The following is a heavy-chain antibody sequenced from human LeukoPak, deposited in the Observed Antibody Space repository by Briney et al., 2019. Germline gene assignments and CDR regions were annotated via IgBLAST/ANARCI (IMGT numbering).Heavy chain of an antibody. Sequence: SVKVSCKASGYTFTSYGISWVRQAPGQGLEWMGRIIPIFGTANYAQKFQGRVTITTDESTSTAYMELSSLRSEDTAVYYCARVNYIMGSYSDYWGQGTLVTVSS. D-gene: IGHD3-16*01. CDR1: GYTFTSYG. J-gene: IGHJ4*02. V-gene: IGHV1-69*05. CDR3: ARVNYIMGSYSDY. CDR2: IIPIFGTA.